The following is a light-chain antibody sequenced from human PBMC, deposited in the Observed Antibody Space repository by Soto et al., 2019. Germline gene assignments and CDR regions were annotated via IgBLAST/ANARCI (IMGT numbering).Light chain of an antibody. CDR3: AAWDDSLNHVV. Sequence: QSVLTQPPSVSEAPRQRVTISCSGSSSNIGNNAVNWYQQLPGKAPKLLIYYDDLLPSGVSDRFSGSKSGTSASLAISGLQSEDEADYYCAAWDDSLNHVVFGGGTKLTV. CDR1: SSNIGNNA. V-gene: IGLV1-36*01. CDR2: YDD. J-gene: IGLJ2*01.